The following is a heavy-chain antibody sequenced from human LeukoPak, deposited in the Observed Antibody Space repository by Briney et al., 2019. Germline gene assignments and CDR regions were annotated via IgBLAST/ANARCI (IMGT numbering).Heavy chain of an antibody. V-gene: IGHV1-3*01. J-gene: IGHJ4*02. CDR2: INAGNGNT. CDR1: GGTFSSYA. CDR3: ARDYYDSSGYYSLYYFDY. D-gene: IGHD3-22*01. Sequence: ASVKVSCKASGGTFSSYAMHWVRQAPGQRLEWMGWINAGNGNTKYSQKFQGRVTITRDTSASTAYMELSSLRSEDTAVYYCARDYYDSSGYYSLYYFDYWGQGTLVTVSS.